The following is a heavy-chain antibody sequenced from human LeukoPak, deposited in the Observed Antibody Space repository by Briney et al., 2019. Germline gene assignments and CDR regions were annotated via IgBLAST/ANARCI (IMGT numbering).Heavy chain of an antibody. D-gene: IGHD3-16*01. V-gene: IGHV3-33*06. J-gene: IGHJ4*02. CDR1: GSSPNNYA. CDR3: AKAGQRSYAEAFDS. Sequence: GGSLRLSCAASGSSPNNYAMHWVRQAPGKGLEGVAVIWHDGLNKFYADFLKGRFTISRDFSKDTVYRQMSGLTVEDTAVYYCAKAGQRSYAEAFDSWGQGTLVTVSS. CDR2: IWHDGLNK.